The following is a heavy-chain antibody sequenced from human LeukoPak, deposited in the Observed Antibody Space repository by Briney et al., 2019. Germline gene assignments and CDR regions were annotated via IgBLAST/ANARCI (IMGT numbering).Heavy chain of an antibody. Sequence: SGTLSLTCTVSGGSIIDSSYYWGWIRQPPGKGLGWIGNIYYFGTTLHNPSLKSRVTMSVDTSKNQFSLKLSSVTAADTAVYYCARDSHAWYGQYYFDFWGQGALVTVSS. CDR3: ARDSHAWYGQYYFDF. V-gene: IGHV4-39*07. CDR2: IYYFGTT. CDR1: GGSIIDSSYY. D-gene: IGHD6-13*01. J-gene: IGHJ4*02.